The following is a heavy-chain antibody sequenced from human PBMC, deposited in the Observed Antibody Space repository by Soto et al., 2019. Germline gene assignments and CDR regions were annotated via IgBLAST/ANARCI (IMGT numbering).Heavy chain of an antibody. CDR1: GGTFSSYA. J-gene: IGHJ5*02. Sequence: GASVKVSCKASGGTFSSYAISWVRQAPGQGLEWMGGIIPIFGTANYAQKFQGRVTITADESTSTAYMELSSLRSEDTAVYYCARSRAAAGNSIGTAWGQGTLVTVSS. V-gene: IGHV1-69*13. CDR3: ARSRAAAGNSIGTA. D-gene: IGHD6-13*01. CDR2: IIPIFGTA.